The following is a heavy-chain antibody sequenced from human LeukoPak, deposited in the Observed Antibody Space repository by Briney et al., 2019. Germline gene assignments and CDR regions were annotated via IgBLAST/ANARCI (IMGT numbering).Heavy chain of an antibody. CDR1: VYTFTGYY. J-gene: IGHJ5*02. V-gene: IGHV1-2*02. CDR3: ARDLVELTLVANWFDP. CDR2: INPNSGGT. Sequence: GASVKVSCKASVYTFTGYYMHWVRQAPGQGLEWMGWINPNSGGTNYAQKFQGRVTMTRDTSISTAYMELSRLRSDDTAVYYCARDLVELTLVANWFDPWGQGTLVTVSS. D-gene: IGHD1-26*01.